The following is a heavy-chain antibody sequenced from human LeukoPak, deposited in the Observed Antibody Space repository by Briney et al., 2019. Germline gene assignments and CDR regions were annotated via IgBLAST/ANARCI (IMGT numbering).Heavy chain of an antibody. CDR1: GFTFSNHA. V-gene: IGHV3-48*02. D-gene: IGHD1-26*01. CDR2: ITASGTAM. J-gene: IGHJ4*02. CDR3: ASSGSYRFDY. Sequence: GGSLRLSCVTSGFTFSNHAMHWVRQAPGKGLEWVSHITASGTAMFYADSVKGRFTISRDNAKNSLYLQMNSLRDEDTAVCYCASSGSYRFDYWGQGTLVTVSS.